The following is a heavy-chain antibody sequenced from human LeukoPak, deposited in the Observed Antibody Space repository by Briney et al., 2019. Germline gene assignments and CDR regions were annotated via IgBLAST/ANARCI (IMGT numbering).Heavy chain of an antibody. V-gene: IGHV3-53*01. J-gene: IGHJ4*02. CDR1: GFTVSSNY. Sequence: GGSLRLTCAASGFTVSSNYMSWVRQAPGKGPEWVSVIYSGGSTYYADSVKGRFTISRDNSKNTLYLQMNSLRAEDTAVYYCARGYCSGGSCYLPFDYWGQGTLVTVSS. CDR3: ARGYCSGGSCYLPFDY. CDR2: IYSGGST. D-gene: IGHD2-15*01.